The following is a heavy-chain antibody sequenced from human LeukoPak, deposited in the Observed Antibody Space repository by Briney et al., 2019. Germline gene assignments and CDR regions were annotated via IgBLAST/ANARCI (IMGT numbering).Heavy chain of an antibody. D-gene: IGHD6-19*01. J-gene: IGHJ4*02. CDR2: INPSGGST. CDR3: ARVPTDSSGWYHLDY. CDR1: GYTFTAYH. V-gene: IGHV1-46*01. Sequence: ASVTVSCKASGYTFTAYHIHWVRQAPGPGLEWMGIINPSGGSTTYAQKFQGRVAMTSDTSTSTVYMELSSLRSDDTAVYFCARVPTDSSGWYHLDYWGQGTLVTVSS.